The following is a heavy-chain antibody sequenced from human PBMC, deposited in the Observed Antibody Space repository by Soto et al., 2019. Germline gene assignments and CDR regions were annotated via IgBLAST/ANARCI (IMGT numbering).Heavy chain of an antibody. Sequence: WGSLRLSCAASGFTFSSYAMSWVRQAPGKGLEWVSVISGSGGSTYYADSVKGRFTITRDNSKNTLYLQMNSLGAEDTAVYYCARKYSSSWTGWDYWGQGTLVTVSS. V-gene: IGHV3-23*01. D-gene: IGHD6-13*01. J-gene: IGHJ4*02. CDR3: ARKYSSSWTGWDY. CDR2: ISGSGGST. CDR1: GFTFSSYA.